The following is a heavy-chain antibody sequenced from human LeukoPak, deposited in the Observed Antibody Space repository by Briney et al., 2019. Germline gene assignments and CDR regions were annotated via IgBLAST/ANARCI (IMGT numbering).Heavy chain of an antibody. CDR2: IIPIFGTA. J-gene: IGHJ6*03. CDR1: GGTFSSYA. CDR3: CSPETRSYYYYYMDV. D-gene: IGHD3-10*02. V-gene: IGHV1-69*06. Sequence: GASVKVSCKASGGTFSSYAISWVRQAPGQGLEWMGGIIPIFGTANYAQKFQGRVTITADKSTSTAYMELSSLRSEDTAVYYCCSPETRSYYYYYMDVWGKGTTVTVSS.